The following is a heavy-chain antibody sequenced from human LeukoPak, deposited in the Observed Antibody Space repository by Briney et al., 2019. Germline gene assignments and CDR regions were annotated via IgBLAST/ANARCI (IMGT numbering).Heavy chain of an antibody. CDR2: ISYDGSNK. Sequence: PGGSLRLSCAASGFTFSSYAMHWVRQAPGKGLEWVAVISYDGSNKYYADSVKGRFTISRDNSKNTLYLQMNSLRSEDMAVYYCARDPCSGGSCYYNWFDPWGQGTLVTVSS. V-gene: IGHV3-30*04. CDR3: ARDPCSGGSCYYNWFDP. J-gene: IGHJ5*02. CDR1: GFTFSSYA. D-gene: IGHD2-15*01.